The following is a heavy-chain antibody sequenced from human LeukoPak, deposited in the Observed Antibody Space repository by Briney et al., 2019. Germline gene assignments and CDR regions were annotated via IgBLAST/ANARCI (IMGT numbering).Heavy chain of an antibody. CDR1: GGTFSRFT. CDR2: ITPIFGTA. D-gene: IGHD3-22*01. CDR3: AREWGLESSGYYYAY. Sequence: ASVKVSCKASGGTFSRFTISWVRQAPGQGFEWMGGITPIFGTANFALKFQGRVSITADESTSTAFMELSSLRSEDTAVYYCAREWGLESSGYYYAYWGQGTLVTVSS. V-gene: IGHV1-69*13. J-gene: IGHJ4*02.